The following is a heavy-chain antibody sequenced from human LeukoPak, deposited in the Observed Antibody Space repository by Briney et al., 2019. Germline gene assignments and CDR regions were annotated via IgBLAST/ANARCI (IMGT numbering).Heavy chain of an antibody. Sequence: GGSLRLSCTASGFTFGDYAMSWVRQAPGKGLEWVGFIRSKAYGGTTEYAASVKGRFTISRDDSKSIAYLQMNSLKTEDTAVYYCTRGGVEEYSRSRGVFDYWGQGTLVTVSS. CDR1: GFTFGDYA. CDR3: TRGGVEEYSRSRGVFDY. CDR2: IRSKAYGGTT. V-gene: IGHV3-49*04. D-gene: IGHD6-6*01. J-gene: IGHJ4*02.